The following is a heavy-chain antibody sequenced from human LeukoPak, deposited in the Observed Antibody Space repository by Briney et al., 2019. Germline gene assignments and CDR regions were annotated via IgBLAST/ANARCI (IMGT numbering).Heavy chain of an antibody. D-gene: IGHD4-17*01. CDR1: GFTFNSH. CDR2: ISYDGSNK. CDR3: ARQSSVTRSGLDS. V-gene: IGHV3-30*04. Sequence: GGSLRLSCADSGFTFNSHMHWVRQAPGEGLEWVAAISYDGSNKKYGDSVRGRFTISSDNSKNTLYLQMNSLGPEDTAVYYCARQSSVTRSGLDSWGQGTLVTVSS. J-gene: IGHJ4*02.